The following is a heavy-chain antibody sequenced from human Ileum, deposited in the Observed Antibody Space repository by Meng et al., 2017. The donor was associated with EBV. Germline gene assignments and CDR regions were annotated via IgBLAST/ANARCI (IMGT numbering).Heavy chain of an antibody. V-gene: IGHV4-34*01. D-gene: IGHD4-17*01. Sequence: QQGGQGLLKPSETPPPTCAFDGGFFSGYYWSWIHQPPGKGLEWIGEINHSGNTNYNPSLKSRVNISLDTSKNQFSLKLSSVTAADTAVYDCARYRLQNDYGDQLCYFDYWGQGTLVTVSS. J-gene: IGHJ4*02. CDR2: INHSGNT. CDR1: GGFFSGYY. CDR3: ARYRLQNDYGDQLCYFDY.